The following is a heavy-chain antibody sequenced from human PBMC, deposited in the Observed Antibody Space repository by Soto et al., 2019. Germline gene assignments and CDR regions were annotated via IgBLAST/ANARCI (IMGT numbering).Heavy chain of an antibody. CDR2: TFPMFGKA. V-gene: IGHV1-69*06. CDR3: ATVDISTWIDGVDV. J-gene: IGHJ6*02. D-gene: IGHD2-2*01. CDR1: GGTFSSYA. Sequence: QVQLVQSGAEVKKPGSSVKVSCKASGGTFSSYAISWVRQAPGQGLEWMGGTFPMFGKANYAQKFQGRVTISADKSTSTAYMELSSLRSEDTAVYYCATVDISTWIDGVDVWGQGTTVTVSS.